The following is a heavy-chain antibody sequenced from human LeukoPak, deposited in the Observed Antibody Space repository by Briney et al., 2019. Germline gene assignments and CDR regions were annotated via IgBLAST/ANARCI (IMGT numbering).Heavy chain of an antibody. CDR1: GGSISSYY. Sequence: FETLSLTCTVSGGSISSYYWSWIRQPAGKGLEWIGRIYTSGSTNYNPSLKSRVTMSVDTSKSQFSLKLSSVTAADTAVYYCARDRADYVWGSYRYRVFDYWGQGTLVTVSS. CDR3: ARDRADYVWGSYRYRVFDY. D-gene: IGHD3-16*02. J-gene: IGHJ4*02. CDR2: IYTSGST. V-gene: IGHV4-4*07.